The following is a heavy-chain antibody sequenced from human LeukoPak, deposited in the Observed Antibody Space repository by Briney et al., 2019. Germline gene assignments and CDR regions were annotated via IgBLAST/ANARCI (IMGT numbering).Heavy chain of an antibody. V-gene: IGHV4-30-2*01. Sequence: SETLSLTCAVSGGSLSSGGYSWRWIRQPPGRGLEWIGYIYHSGSTYYNPSLKSRVTISVDRSKNQFSLKLSSVTAADTAVYYCARQYSGYVFDYWGQGTLVTVSS. D-gene: IGHD5-12*01. CDR1: GGSLSSGGYS. J-gene: IGHJ4*02. CDR2: IYHSGST. CDR3: ARQYSGYVFDY.